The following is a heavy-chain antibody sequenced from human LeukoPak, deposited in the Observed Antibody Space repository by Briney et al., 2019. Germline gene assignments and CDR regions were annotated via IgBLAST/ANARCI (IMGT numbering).Heavy chain of an antibody. CDR3: ARLNDFWSGYPNYYYGMDV. CDR1: GGSFSGYY. D-gene: IGHD3-3*01. J-gene: IGHJ6*02. V-gene: IGHV4-34*01. Sequence: SETLSLTCAVYGGSFSGYYWSWIRQPPGKGLEWIGEINHSGSTNYNPSLKSRVTISVDTSKNQFSLKLSSVTAAVTAVYYCARLNDFWSGYPNYYYGMDVWGQGTTVTVSS. CDR2: INHSGST.